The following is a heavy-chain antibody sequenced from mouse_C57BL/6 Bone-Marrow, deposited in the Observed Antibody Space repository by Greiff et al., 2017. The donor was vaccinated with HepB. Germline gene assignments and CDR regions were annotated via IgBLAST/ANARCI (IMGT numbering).Heavy chain of an antibody. Sequence: EVKVVESGAELVKPGASVKLSCTASGFNINDYYMHWVQQRTEQGLEWIGMIEPEDGETKYAPKFQGKATITADTASNTAYLQLSSLTSEATAVYYGARSAWYFDVWGTGTTVTVSS. J-gene: IGHJ1*03. CDR3: ARSAWYFDV. CDR2: IEPEDGET. V-gene: IGHV14-2*01. CDR1: GFNINDYY.